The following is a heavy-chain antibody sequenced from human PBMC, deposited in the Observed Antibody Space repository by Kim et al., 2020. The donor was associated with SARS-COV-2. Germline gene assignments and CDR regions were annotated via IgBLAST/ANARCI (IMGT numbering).Heavy chain of an antibody. V-gene: IGHV3-15*01. J-gene: IGHJ4*02. CDR2: DGGTT. D-gene: IGHD6-19*01. CDR3: TTGWLDY. Sequence: DGGTTDSAAPVKGRFTISRDDSKNTLYLQMNSRKTEDTAVYYCTTGWLDYWGQGTLVTVSS.